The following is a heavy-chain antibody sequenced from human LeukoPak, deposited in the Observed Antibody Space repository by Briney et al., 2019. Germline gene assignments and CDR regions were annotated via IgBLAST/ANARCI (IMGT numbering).Heavy chain of an antibody. J-gene: IGHJ3*02. CDR1: GFTFSSYW. V-gene: IGHV3-7*05. CDR3: AGSGWYWGGAFDI. Sequence: EGSLRLSCAASGFTFSSYWMSWVRQAPGKGLEWVANIKQDGSEKYYVDSVKGRFTISRDNAKNSLYLQMNSLRAEDTAVYHCAGSGWYWGGAFDIWGQGTMVTVSS. D-gene: IGHD6-19*01. CDR2: IKQDGSEK.